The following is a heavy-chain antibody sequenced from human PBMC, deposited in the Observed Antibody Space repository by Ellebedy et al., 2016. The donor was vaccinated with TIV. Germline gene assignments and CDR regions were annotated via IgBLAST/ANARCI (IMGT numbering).Heavy chain of an antibody. Sequence: GGSLRLSXKGSGYSFTSYWIGWVRQMPGKGLEWMGIIYPGDSDTRYSPSFQGQVTISADKSISTAYLQWSSLKASDTAMYYCAGPGIAVAGTKYYYYGMDVWGQGTTVTVSS. V-gene: IGHV5-51*01. CDR3: AGPGIAVAGTKYYYYGMDV. D-gene: IGHD6-19*01. CDR2: IYPGDSDT. J-gene: IGHJ6*02. CDR1: GYSFTSYW.